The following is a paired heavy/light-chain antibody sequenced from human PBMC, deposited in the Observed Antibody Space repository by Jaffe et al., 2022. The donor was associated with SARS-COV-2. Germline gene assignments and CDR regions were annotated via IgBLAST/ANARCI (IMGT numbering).Heavy chain of an antibody. V-gene: IGHV4-39*01. D-gene: IGHD6-19*01. CDR3: ARPYGTGWVSSGNLGY. CDR1: GHSITLTNYY. CDR2: IYHGGIT. J-gene: IGHJ4*02. Sequence: QVQLQESDPGLVKPAETLSLICTVSGHSITLTNYYWGWIRQPPGKGLEWIGTIYHGGITYFNPSLKSRITMSMDTSKNQFSLKLTSVTAADTAVYYCARPYGTGWVSSGNLGYWGQGTLAIVSS.
Light chain of an antibody. CDR2: DVG. J-gene: IGLJ3*02. CDR1: SSDVGGYDL. CDR3: CSYGGSHNWV. V-gene: IGLV2-11*01. Sequence: QSALTQPRSVSGSPGHSVTISCTGTSSDVGGYDLVSWYQQHPGKAPKLIIYDVGKRPSGVPDRFSGSKSGDTASLTISGLQAEDETDYYCCSYGGSHNWVFGGGTRLTVL.